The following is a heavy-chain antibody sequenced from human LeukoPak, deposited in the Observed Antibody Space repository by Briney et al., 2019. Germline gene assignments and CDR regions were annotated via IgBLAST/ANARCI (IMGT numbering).Heavy chain of an antibody. CDR1: GFTFSSYS. J-gene: IGHJ6*03. D-gene: IGHD2-15*01. CDR2: ISSSSTYI. CDR3: ARVLRYCSGGNCYSGGLGYMDV. V-gene: IGHV3-21*04. Sequence: GGSLRLSCAASGFTFSSYSMNWVRQAPGKGLEWVSLISSSSTYIYYADSVKGRFTISRDNAKNSLFLQMNSLRAEDTAVYYCARVLRYCSGGNCYSGGLGYMDVWGKGTTVIISS.